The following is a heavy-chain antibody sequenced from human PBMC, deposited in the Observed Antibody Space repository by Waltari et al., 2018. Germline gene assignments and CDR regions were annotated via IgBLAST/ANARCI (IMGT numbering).Heavy chain of an antibody. J-gene: IGHJ3*01. Sequence: VQLLESGGGVVQPGASLSIPCAASGFIFNSHGLHWVRQIPGKGLECVAFISCDGKKIFDADSVRGRFTISRDNSNNIVFLQMNSLRPEDSGVYYCAKDGDYSLTEYDAFDVWGQGTVVTVSP. CDR1: GFIFNSHG. V-gene: IGHV3-30*02. CDR2: ISCDGKKI. CDR3: AKDGDYSLTEYDAFDV. D-gene: IGHD4-17*01.